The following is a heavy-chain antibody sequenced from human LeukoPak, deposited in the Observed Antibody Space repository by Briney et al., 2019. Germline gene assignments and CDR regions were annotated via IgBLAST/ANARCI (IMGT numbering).Heavy chain of an antibody. J-gene: IGHJ4*02. CDR2: ISNSGTTI. CDR1: GFTFSSYS. Sequence: PGGSLRLSCAASGFTFSSYSMNWVRQAPGKGLEWISYISNSGTTIYYADSVKGRFTISRDNAKNSLYLQKNSLRGEDTAVYYCARHARVAGFDYWGLGTLVTVSS. D-gene: IGHD6-19*01. CDR3: ARHARVAGFDY. V-gene: IGHV3-48*04.